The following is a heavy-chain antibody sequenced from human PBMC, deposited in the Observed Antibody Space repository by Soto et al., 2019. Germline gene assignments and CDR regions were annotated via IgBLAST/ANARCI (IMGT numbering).Heavy chain of an antibody. J-gene: IGHJ3*01. V-gene: IGHV5-51*01. Sequence: GESLKISCKGSGYMFTTYWIGWVRQMPGKGLEWMGIIYPGDSDARYSPSFQGQVTISVDKSISTAYLQWSSLKASDTAMYYCARQSVTYDADDFHFWGQGTMVTVSS. CDR1: GYMFTTYW. D-gene: IGHD2-21*02. CDR2: IYPGDSDA. CDR3: ARQSVTYDADDFHF.